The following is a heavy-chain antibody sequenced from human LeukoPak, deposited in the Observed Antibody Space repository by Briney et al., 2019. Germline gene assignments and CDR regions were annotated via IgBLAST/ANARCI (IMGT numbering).Heavy chain of an antibody. D-gene: IGHD1-7*01. CDR3: ARDHLELRDYYYGMDV. J-gene: IGHJ6*02. Sequence: PSETLSLTCAVYGGSFSGYYWSWIRQPPGKGLEWIGEINHSGSTNYNPSLKSRVTISVDTSKNQFSLKLSSVTAADTAVYYCARDHLELRDYYYGMDVWGQGTTVTVSS. V-gene: IGHV4-34*01. CDR1: GGSFSGYY. CDR2: INHSGST.